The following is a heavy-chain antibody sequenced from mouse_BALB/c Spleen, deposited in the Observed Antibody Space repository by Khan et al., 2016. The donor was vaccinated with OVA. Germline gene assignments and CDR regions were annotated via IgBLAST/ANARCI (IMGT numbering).Heavy chain of an antibody. CDR3: ARRIYYDYDGAWFAY. J-gene: IGHJ3*01. CDR1: GYTFTSYT. Sequence: QVQLQQSGAELARPGASVKMSCKASGYTFTSYTMHWVKERPGQGLEWIGYINPNNGYTNYNQKFKDKSTLPADKSSSPAYLQLSSLTSEDSAVYDCARRIYYDYDGAWFAYWGQGTLVTVSA. V-gene: IGHV1-4*01. D-gene: IGHD2-4*01. CDR2: INPNNGYT.